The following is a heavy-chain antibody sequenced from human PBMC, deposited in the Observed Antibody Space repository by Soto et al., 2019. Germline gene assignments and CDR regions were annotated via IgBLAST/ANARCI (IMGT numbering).Heavy chain of an antibody. D-gene: IGHD6-13*01. Sequence: QVQLQQWGAGLLKPSETQSLTCAVYGGSFSGYYWSWIRQPPGKGLEWIGEINHSGSTNYNPSLKSRVTISVDTSKNQFSLKLSSVTAADMAVYYCARGRGRYSSSWYRGWFDPWGHGALVTVSS. J-gene: IGHJ5*02. V-gene: IGHV4-34*01. CDR2: INHSGST. CDR3: ARGRGRYSSSWYRGWFDP. CDR1: GGSFSGYY.